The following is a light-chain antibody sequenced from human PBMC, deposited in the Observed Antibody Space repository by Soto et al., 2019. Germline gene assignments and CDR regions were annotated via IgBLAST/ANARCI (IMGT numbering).Light chain of an antibody. Sequence: ETVLTQSPATLSLSPGGRATLSCRASQSVNSYLAWYQQKPGQAPRLLIYDASNRATGIPARFSGSGSGTDFSLTISSLEPEDFAVYYCQQRSNWPPTFGGGTKVEIK. CDR3: QQRSNWPPT. CDR1: QSVNSY. V-gene: IGKV3-11*01. J-gene: IGKJ4*01. CDR2: DAS.